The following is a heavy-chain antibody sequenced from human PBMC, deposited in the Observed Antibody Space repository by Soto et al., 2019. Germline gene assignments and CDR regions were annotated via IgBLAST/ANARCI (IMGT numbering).Heavy chain of an antibody. J-gene: IGHJ4*02. V-gene: IGHV4-34*01. D-gene: IGHD5-18*01. Sequence: SETLSLTCAVYGGSFSGYYWSWIRQPPGKGLEWIGEINHSGSTNYNPSLKSRVTISVDTSKNQFSLKLSSVTAADTAVYYCARAVTDTAMLNWGQGTLVTVSS. CDR2: INHSGST. CDR1: GGSFSGYY. CDR3: ARAVTDTAMLN.